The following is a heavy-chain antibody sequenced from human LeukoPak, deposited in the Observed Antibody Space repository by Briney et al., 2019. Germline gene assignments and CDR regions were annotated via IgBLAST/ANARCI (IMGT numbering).Heavy chain of an antibody. CDR1: GDSVSSNSAA. CDR2: TYYRSTWFN. J-gene: IGHJ6*02. D-gene: IGHD7-27*01. CDR3: AGGTWASGLGV. V-gene: IGHV6-1*01. Sequence: PSQTLSLTCAISGDSVSSNSAAWNWVRQSPPRGLEWLGRTYYRSTWFNDYALSVRGRVTVNPDTSKNQFSLQLNSVTPEDTAVYYCAGGTWASGLGVWGQGTAVTVSS.